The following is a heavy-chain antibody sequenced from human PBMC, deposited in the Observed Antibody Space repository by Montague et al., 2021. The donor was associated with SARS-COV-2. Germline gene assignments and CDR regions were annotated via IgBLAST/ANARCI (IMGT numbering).Heavy chain of an antibody. Sequence: SETLSLTCTVSGGSISNYYWSWIRQPPGKGLEWIEYIYNGGSTNYNPSLRSRVTISVDPSEIQFSLRLSSVTAADTAVYYCAREAVEKRVRTRMTGRLEENYYYVLDVWGQGTTVIVSS. D-gene: IGHD3-3*01. CDR1: GGSISNYY. CDR2: IYNGGST. CDR3: AREAVEKRVRTRMTGRLEENYYYVLDV. J-gene: IGHJ6*02. V-gene: IGHV4-59*01.